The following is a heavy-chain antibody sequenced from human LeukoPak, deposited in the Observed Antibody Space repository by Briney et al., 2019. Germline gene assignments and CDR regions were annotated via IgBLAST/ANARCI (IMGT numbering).Heavy chain of an antibody. CDR3: ARQNGYSYGYFDY. CDR2: IYYSGST. D-gene: IGHD5-18*01. V-gene: IGHV4-39*01. Sequence: SETLSLTCTVSGGSISSSSYYWGWIRQPPGKGLEWIGSIYYSGSTYYNPSLKSRVTISVDTSKNQFSLKLSSVTAADTAVYYCARQNGYSYGYFDYWGQGTLVTVSS. J-gene: IGHJ4*02. CDR1: GGSISSSSYY.